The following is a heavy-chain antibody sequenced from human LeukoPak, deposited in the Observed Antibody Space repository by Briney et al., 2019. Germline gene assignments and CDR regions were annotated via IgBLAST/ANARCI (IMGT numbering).Heavy chain of an antibody. Sequence: PSETLSLTCTVSGGSISSSSYYWGWIRQPPGKGLEWIGSIYYSGSTYYNPSLKSRVTISVDTSKNQFSLKLSSVTAADTAVYYCASGKGIAAAPWANWFDPWGQGTLVTVSS. D-gene: IGHD6-13*01. CDR3: ASGKGIAAAPWANWFDP. J-gene: IGHJ5*02. CDR1: GGSISSSSYY. CDR2: IYYSGST. V-gene: IGHV4-39*07.